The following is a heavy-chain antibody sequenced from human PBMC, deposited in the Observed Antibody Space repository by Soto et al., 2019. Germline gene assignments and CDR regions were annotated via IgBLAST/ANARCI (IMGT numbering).Heavy chain of an antibody. CDR1: GFSLSTSGVG. J-gene: IGHJ4*02. CDR3: AIIPAAGASHLFGY. V-gene: IGHV2-5*01. CDR2: IYWNDDK. D-gene: IGHD6-13*01. Sequence: GSGPTLVNPTQTLTLTCTFSGFSLSTSGVGVGWIRQPPGKPLEWLALIYWNDDKRYSPSLKSRVTITKDTSKNQVVLTMTNMDPVDTATYYCAIIPAAGASHLFGYWGQGTLVTVSS.